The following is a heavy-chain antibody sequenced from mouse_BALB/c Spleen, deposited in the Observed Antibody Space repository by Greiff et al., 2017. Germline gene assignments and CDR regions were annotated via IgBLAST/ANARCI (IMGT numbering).Heavy chain of an antibody. CDR2: ISSCSSTI. D-gene: IGHD2-14*01. V-gene: IGHV5-17*02. CDR1: GFTFSSFG. J-gene: IGHJ4*01. CDR3: GRVGYGYAMDY. Sequence: EVKLVESGGGLVQPGGSRKLSCAASGFTFSSFGMHWVRQAPEKGLEWVAYISSCSSTIYYADTVKGRITIARDNPKNTLFLQMTSLTSEDTAMYCCGRVGYGYAMDYWGQGTSGTVSS.